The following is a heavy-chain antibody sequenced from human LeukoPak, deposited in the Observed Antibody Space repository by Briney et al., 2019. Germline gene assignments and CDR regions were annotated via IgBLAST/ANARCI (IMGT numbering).Heavy chain of an antibody. CDR1: GGSISSTSYY. V-gene: IGHV4-39*01. Sequence: PSETLSLTCTVSGGSISSTSYYWCWIRQPPGKRLEWIASIYYSGRTYYNPSLKSRVTIAVDTSKDQFSLKLSSVTAADTAVYYCASWVQGEVQLERREDWFDPWGQGTLVTVSS. J-gene: IGHJ5*02. D-gene: IGHD1-1*01. CDR2: IYYSGRT. CDR3: ASWVQGEVQLERREDWFDP.